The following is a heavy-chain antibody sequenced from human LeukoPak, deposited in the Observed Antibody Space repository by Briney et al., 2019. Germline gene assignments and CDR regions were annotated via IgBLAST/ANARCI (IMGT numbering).Heavy chain of an antibody. CDR2: IYYSGST. CDR1: GGSISSGGHY. J-gene: IGHJ4*02. V-gene: IGHV4-31*03. Sequence: SETLSLTCTVSGGSISSGGHYWSWIRHQPGKGLEWIGYIYYSGSTDYNPSLKSRLAISVDTSKNQFSLKVTSVTAADTAVYYCARGRSAAGNFDYWGQGTLVTVSP. D-gene: IGHD6-13*01. CDR3: ARGRSAAGNFDY.